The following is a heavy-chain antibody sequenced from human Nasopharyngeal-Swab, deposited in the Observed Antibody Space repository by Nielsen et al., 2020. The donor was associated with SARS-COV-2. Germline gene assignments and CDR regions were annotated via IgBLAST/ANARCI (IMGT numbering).Heavy chain of an antibody. V-gene: IGHV3-48*04. J-gene: IGHJ4*02. CDR1: GFTFSSYS. CDR2: ISSSSSTI. D-gene: IGHD3-10*01. CDR3: ASDVMVRGVIGY. Sequence: GGSLRLSCAASGFTFSSYSMNWVRQAPGKGLKWVSYISSSSSTIDYADSVKGRFTISRDNAKNSLYLQMNSLRAEDTAVYYCASDVMVRGVIGYWGQGTLVTVSS.